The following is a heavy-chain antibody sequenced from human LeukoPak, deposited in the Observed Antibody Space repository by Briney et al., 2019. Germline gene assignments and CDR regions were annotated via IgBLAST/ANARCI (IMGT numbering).Heavy chain of an antibody. V-gene: IGHV1-46*01. CDR2: INPTDGST. D-gene: IGHD3-22*01. CDR3: ARVGGYYDSSGYSDY. J-gene: IGHJ4*02. Sequence: ASVKVSCQASGYTFTSYYMLCVRQPPARGLEWMGIINPTDGSTSYAQKFQGRVTMTRDTPTSTVYMELSRLRSEDTAVYSCARVGGYYDSSGYSDYWGQGTLVTVSS. CDR1: GYTFTSYY.